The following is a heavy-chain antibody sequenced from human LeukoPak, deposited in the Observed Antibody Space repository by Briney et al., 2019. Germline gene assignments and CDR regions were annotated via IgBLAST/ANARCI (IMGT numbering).Heavy chain of an antibody. CDR2: ISWNSGSI. J-gene: IGHJ4*02. CDR1: GFTFDDYA. CDR3: AKDSSSSGRELNY. V-gene: IGHV3-9*03. D-gene: IGHD6-6*01. Sequence: PGGSLRLSCAASGFTFDDYAMHWVRQAPGKGLEWVSGISWNSGSIGYADSVKGRFTISRDNAKNSLYLQMKSLRAEDMALYYCAKDSSSSGRELNYWGQGTLVTVSS.